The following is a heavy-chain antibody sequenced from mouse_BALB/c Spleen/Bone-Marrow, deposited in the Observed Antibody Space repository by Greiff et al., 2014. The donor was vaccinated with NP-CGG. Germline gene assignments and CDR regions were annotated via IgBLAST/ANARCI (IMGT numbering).Heavy chain of an antibody. CDR1: GYTFTSYW. CDR2: INPSNGRT. D-gene: IGHD1-2*01. Sequence: QVQLQQSGAELVKPGASVRLSCKASGYTFTSYWMHWVKQRPGKGLEWIGEINPSNGRTNYNEKFKSKATLTVDKSSGTAYMQLSSLTSEDSAVYYCARYATATYWFAYWGQGTLVTVSA. J-gene: IGHJ3*01. CDR3: ARYATATYWFAY. V-gene: IGHV1S81*02.